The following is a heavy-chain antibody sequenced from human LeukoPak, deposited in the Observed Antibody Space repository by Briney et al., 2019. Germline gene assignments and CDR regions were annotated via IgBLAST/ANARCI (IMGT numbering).Heavy chain of an antibody. CDR1: GGTFSSYA. D-gene: IGHD3-10*01. CDR2: IIPIVGTA. CDR3: ARSRWFKYYYYYMDV. V-gene: IGHV1-69*05. Sequence: ASVKVSCKASGGTFSSYAISWVRQAPGQGLEWMGGIIPIVGTANYAQKFQGRVTITTDESTSTAYMELSSLRSEDTAVYYCARSRWFKYYYYYMDVWGKGTTVTVSS. J-gene: IGHJ6*03.